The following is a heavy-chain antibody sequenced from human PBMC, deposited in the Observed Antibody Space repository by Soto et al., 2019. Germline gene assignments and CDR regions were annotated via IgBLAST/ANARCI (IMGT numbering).Heavy chain of an antibody. D-gene: IGHD6-19*01. Sequence: PSQTLSLTCAISGDSVSSNRAAWNWIRQSPSRGLEWLGRTYYRSKSYKAYPPSVQSRVTINPDTSKNQFSLQLNSVTPDDTAVYYCVRDLGYGSDWYSVWGQGTLVTVSS. CDR3: VRDLGYGSDWYSV. CDR1: GDSVSSNRAA. CDR2: TYYRSKSYK. J-gene: IGHJ4*02. V-gene: IGHV6-1*01.